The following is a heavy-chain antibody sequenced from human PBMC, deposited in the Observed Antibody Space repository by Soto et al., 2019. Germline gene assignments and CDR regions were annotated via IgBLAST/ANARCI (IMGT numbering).Heavy chain of an antibody. J-gene: IGHJ4*02. CDR2: IKQDGSEK. Sequence: VRLLRLPCAASGFTFSSHGMSWVLQDTGKGLEWVANIKQDGSEKYYVDSVKGRFTISRDNAKNTLYLQMNSLRAEDTAVYYCAKDIGSQWLVLPSVLDYWGQGTLVTVSS. CDR1: GFTFSSHG. D-gene: IGHD6-19*01. CDR3: AKDIGSQWLVLPSVLDY. V-gene: IGHV3-7*03.